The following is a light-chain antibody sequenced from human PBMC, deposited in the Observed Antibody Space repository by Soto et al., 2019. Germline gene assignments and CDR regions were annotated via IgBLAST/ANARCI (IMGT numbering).Light chain of an antibody. J-gene: IGKJ1*01. V-gene: IGKV3D-15*01. Sequence: EIMLKKCQATVSVSAGERATVSSMASQSVSSYLAWYQQKPGQAPRLLIYGASYLATGIPSRFTGSGSGTDFTLTITSLQPDDFAAYYCQHYGSSPRTFGQGAKVDI. CDR2: GAS. CDR1: QSVSSY. CDR3: QHYGSSPRT.